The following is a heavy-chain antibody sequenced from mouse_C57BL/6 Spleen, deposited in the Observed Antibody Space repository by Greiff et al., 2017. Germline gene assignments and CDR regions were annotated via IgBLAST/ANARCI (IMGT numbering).Heavy chain of an antibody. Sequence: QVQLQQSGAELVRPGASVTLSCKASGYTFTDYEMHWVKQTPVHGLEWIGAIDPETGGTAYNQKFKGKAILTADKSSSTAYMELRSLTSEDSAVYYCTRSVGRDYFDYWGQGTTLTVSS. V-gene: IGHV1-15*01. D-gene: IGHD4-1*01. CDR3: TRSVGRDYFDY. J-gene: IGHJ2*01. CDR2: IDPETGGT. CDR1: GYTFTDYE.